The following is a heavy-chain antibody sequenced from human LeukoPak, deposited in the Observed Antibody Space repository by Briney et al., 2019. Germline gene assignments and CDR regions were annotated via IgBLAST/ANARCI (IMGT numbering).Heavy chain of an antibody. CDR1: GYTFTSYG. CDR3: ARDYCSSTSCLFDY. J-gene: IGHJ4*02. D-gene: IGHD2-2*01. CDR2: INPNSGDT. V-gene: IGHV1-2*06. Sequence: ASVKVSCKASGYTFTSYGISWVRQAPRQGLEWMGRINPNSGDTNYAQKFQGRVTMTRDTSISTAYMELSRLRSDDTAVYYCARDYCSSTSCLFDYWGQGTLVTVSS.